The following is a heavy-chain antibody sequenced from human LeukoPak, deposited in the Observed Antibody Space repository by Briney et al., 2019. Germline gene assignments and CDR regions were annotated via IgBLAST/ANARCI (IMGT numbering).Heavy chain of an antibody. V-gene: IGHV3-23*01. CDR2: ISGSGGST. CDR3: AKALLKLRYFAW. D-gene: IGHD3-9*01. Sequence: GGSLGLSCAASGFTFSSYAMSWVRQAPGKGLEWVSAISGSGGSTYYADSVKGRFTISRDNSKNTLYLQMNSLRAEDTAVYYCAKALLKLRYFAWWGQGTLVTVSS. J-gene: IGHJ4*02. CDR1: GFTFSSYA.